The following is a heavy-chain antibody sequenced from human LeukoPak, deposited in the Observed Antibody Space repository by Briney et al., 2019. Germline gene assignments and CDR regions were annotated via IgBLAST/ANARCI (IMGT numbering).Heavy chain of an antibody. V-gene: IGHV4-59*01. D-gene: IGHD2-8*01. CDR1: GGSISSYY. J-gene: IGHJ6*03. CDR2: IYYSGST. Sequence: SETLSLTCTVSGGSISSYYWSWIRQPPGKGLEWIGYIYYSGSTNYNPSLKSRVTISVDTSKNQFSLKLSSVTAADTAVYYRARDFSPRTKYYYMDVWGKGTTVTVSS. CDR3: ARDFSPRTKYYYMDV.